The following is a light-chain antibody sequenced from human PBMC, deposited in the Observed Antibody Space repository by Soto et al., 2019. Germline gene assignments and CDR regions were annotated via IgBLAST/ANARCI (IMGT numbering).Light chain of an antibody. CDR1: QSVTSY. CDR3: QQRTNWPPKYT. J-gene: IGKJ2*01. CDR2: DAS. V-gene: IGKV3-11*01. Sequence: DIVLTQSPATLSLSPGERATLSCRASQSVTSYLAWYQQKPGQAPRLLIYDASNRATGIPDRLSGSGSGTDFTLTISSLEPEDFAVYYCQQRTNWPPKYTFGQGTKLEIK.